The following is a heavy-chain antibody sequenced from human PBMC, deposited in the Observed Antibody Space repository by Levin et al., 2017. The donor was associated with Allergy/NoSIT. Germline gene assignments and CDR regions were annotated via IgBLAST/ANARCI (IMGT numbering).Heavy chain of an antibody. D-gene: IGHD2-15*01. CDR2: IYRSGST. J-gene: IGHJ5*02. CDR3: ASYSSPTGDWFDP. CDR1: GGSISGGGYS. V-gene: IGHV4-30-2*01. Sequence: SQTLSLTCAVSGGSISGGGYSWSWIRQPPGKGLEWIGYIYRSGSTYYNPSLKSRLTISVDRSKNQFSLKLSSVTAADTAVYYCASYSSPTGDWFDPWGQGTLVTVSS.